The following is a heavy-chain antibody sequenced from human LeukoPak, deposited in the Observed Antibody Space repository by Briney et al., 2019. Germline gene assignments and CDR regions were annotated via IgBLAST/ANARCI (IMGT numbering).Heavy chain of an antibody. J-gene: IGHJ3*02. D-gene: IGHD2-15*01. CDR3: ARSLLVAGAFDI. Sequence: ASVKVSCKASGYTFTGYYMHWVRQAPGQGLEWMGWINPNSGGTNYAQKFQGRVTMTRDTSISTAYMELSRLRSDDTAVYYCARSLLVAGAFDIWGQGTVVTVSS. CDR1: GYTFTGYY. CDR2: INPNSGGT. V-gene: IGHV1-2*02.